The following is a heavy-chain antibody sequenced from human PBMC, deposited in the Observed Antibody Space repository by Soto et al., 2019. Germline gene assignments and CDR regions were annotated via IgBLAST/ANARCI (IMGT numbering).Heavy chain of an antibody. CDR2: IFSGGTT. D-gene: IGHD2-21*01. Sequence: ELKLVESGGGLVQPGGSLRLSCAASGFSVSHNYVNWVRQAPGRGLEWVSVIFSGGTTHYADSVKGRFTISRDTSKNTVHLQMNGLRVDDTALYYCAGDSTDGDFVDAFDVWGQWTLVTVSS. V-gene: IGHV3-66*01. J-gene: IGHJ3*01. CDR3: AGDSTDGDFVDAFDV. CDR1: GFSVSHNY.